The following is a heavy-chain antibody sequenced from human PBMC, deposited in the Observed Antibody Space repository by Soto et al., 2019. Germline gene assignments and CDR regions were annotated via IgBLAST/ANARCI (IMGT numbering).Heavy chain of an antibody. D-gene: IGHD1-26*01. CDR2: IIPIFGTT. J-gene: IGHJ4*02. V-gene: IGHV1-69*01. CDR1: GGTFSTYA. Sequence: QVQLVQSGAEVKKPGSSVKVSCKASGGTFSTYAITWVRQAPGQGLEWLGGIIPIFGTTDYARKFQGRVTITAAESTSTVFIVLSSLTSEDTAVYYCARGVGAYYFDYWGQGTLVTVSS. CDR3: ARGVGAYYFDY.